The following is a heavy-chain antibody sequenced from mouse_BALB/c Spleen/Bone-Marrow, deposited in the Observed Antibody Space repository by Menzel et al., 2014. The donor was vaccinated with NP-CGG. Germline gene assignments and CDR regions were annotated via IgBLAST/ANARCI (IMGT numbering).Heavy chain of an antibody. D-gene: IGHD2-14*01. CDR3: ASYRYAWYFDV. CDR2: IDPVNGNT. CDR1: GFNIKDTY. Sequence: VQLQQPGAELVKPGASVKLSCTASGFNIKDTYLHWVKQRPEQGLEWIGRIDPVNGNTKYDPKFQGKATITADTSSNTAYLRLSSLTSEDTAVYYCASYRYAWYFDVWGAGTTVTVSS. V-gene: IGHV14-3*02. J-gene: IGHJ1*01.